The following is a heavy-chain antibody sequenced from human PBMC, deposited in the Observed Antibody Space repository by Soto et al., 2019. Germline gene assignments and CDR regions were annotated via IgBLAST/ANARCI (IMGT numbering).Heavy chain of an antibody. Sequence: PGESLKISCKGSGYSFTSYWIGWVRQMPGKGLEWMGIIYPGDSDTRYSPSFQGQVTISADKSISTAYLQWSSLKASDTAMYYCARQRSIAASTLGSPNWFDPWGQGTLVTVSS. CDR3: ARQRSIAASTLGSPNWFDP. CDR1: GYSFTSYW. CDR2: IYPGDSDT. J-gene: IGHJ5*02. D-gene: IGHD6-6*01. V-gene: IGHV5-51*01.